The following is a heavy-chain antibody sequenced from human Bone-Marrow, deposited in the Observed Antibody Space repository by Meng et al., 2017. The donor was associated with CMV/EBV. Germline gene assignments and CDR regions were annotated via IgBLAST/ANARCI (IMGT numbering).Heavy chain of an antibody. CDR1: GGSISNSPYY. Sequence: SETLSLTCTVSGGSISNSPYYWGWIRQPPGKGLEWIGSLYYSGITYYNPSLKSRVSISVDTSKNQFSLKLSSVTAADTAIYYCARHDRRSSWHFFADWGQGTLVTGSS. D-gene: IGHD6-13*01. V-gene: IGHV4-39*01. CDR3: ARHDRRSSWHFFAD. J-gene: IGHJ4*02. CDR2: LYYSGIT.